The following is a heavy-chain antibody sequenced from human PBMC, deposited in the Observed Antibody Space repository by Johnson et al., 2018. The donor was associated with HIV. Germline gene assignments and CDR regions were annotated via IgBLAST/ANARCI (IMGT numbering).Heavy chain of an antibody. Sequence: YMSWVRQAPGKGLEWVSVIFSVGDVYYADSVKGRFTISRDNSKNTLFLQMNSLRVEDTAVYYCARAQTYYDFWSGYDAFDIWGQGTMVTVSS. CDR3: ARAQTYYDFWSGYDAFDI. CDR2: IFSVGDV. J-gene: IGHJ3*02. CDR1: Y. D-gene: IGHD3-3*01. V-gene: IGHV3-66*02.